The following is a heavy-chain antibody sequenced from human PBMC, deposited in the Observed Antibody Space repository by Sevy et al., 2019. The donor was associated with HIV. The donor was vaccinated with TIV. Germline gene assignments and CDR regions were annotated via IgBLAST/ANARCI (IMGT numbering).Heavy chain of an antibody. J-gene: IGHJ4*02. CDR2: ISGSGGST. CDR3: AKDRRSSLAAAFDY. D-gene: IGHD6-13*01. CDR1: GFTFSSYA. V-gene: IGHV3-23*01. Sequence: GGSLRLSCAASGFTFSSYAMSWVRQAPGKGLEWVSAISGSGGSTYYADSVKGRFTSSSDNSKNTLYLQMNSLRAEDTAVYYCAKDRRSSLAAAFDYWGQGTLVTVSS.